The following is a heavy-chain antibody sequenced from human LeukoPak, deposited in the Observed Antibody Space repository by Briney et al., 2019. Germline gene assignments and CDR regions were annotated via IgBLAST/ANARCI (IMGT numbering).Heavy chain of an antibody. CDR2: ISYDGSNK. CDR3: AKDPIWWNYFDY. V-gene: IGHV3-30*18. D-gene: IGHD3-16*01. J-gene: IGHJ4*02. CDR1: GFTFSRCG. Sequence: GGSLRLSCAASGFTFSRCGMHWVRQAPGKGLEWVAVISYDGSNKHYADSVKGRFTISRDNSKNTLYLQMNSLRAEDTAVYYCAKDPIWWNYFDYWGQGTLVTVSS.